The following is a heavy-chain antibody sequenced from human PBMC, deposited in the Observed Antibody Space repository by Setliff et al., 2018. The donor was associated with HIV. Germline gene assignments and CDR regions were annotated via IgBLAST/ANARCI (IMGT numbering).Heavy chain of an antibody. J-gene: IGHJ1*01. V-gene: IGHV4-39*01. CDR3: ARVNGYYDFWSGPAGYLQP. D-gene: IGHD3-3*01. CDR2: IYYSGST. Sequence: PSETLSLTCTVSGGSISSSSYYWAWIRQPPGKGLEWIGNIYYSGSTYYNPSLKSRGAMSVDTSKNQFSLRLSSVTAADTAVYYCARVNGYYDFWSGPAGYLQPWGQGTLVTVSS. CDR1: GGSISSSSYY.